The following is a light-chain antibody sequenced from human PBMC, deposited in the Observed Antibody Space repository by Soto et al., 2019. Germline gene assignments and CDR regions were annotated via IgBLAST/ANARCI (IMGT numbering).Light chain of an antibody. CDR2: AAS. J-gene: IGKJ1*01. CDR1: QSIRTY. Sequence: DIQMTQSPSSLSASVGHRVTITCRASQSIRTYLNLYQQKPGKAPKLLIYAASTLRSGVPSRSSGSGSGTDFTLTISCLQSEDFATYYCQQYYSYPWTFGQGTKVDIK. V-gene: IGKV1-39*01. CDR3: QQYYSYPWT.